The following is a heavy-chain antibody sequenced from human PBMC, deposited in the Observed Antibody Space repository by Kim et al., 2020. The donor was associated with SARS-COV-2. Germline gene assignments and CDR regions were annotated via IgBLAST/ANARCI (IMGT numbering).Heavy chain of an antibody. Sequence: GGSLRLSCAASGFTFSSYAMSWVRQAPGKGLEWVSAISGSGGSTYYADSVKGRFTISRDNSKNTLYLQMNSLRAEDTAVYYCAISIFGVVIGPDYYGMDVWGQGTTVTVSS. CDR1: GFTFSSYA. J-gene: IGHJ6*02. CDR3: AISIFGVVIGPDYYGMDV. CDR2: ISGSGGST. V-gene: IGHV3-23*01. D-gene: IGHD3-3*01.